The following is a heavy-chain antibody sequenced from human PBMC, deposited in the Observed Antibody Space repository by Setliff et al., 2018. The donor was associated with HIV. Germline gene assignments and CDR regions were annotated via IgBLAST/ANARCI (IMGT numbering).Heavy chain of an antibody. CDR2: IYYSGGT. Sequence: SETLSLTCTVSGGSISSGDYFLSWIRQAPGKGLEWIGCIYYSGGTKYNPSLTSRVTISVDTSKNHFSLKLTSVTAADTAVYYCARAEMATIVAFDIWGQGTMVTVSS. J-gene: IGHJ3*02. V-gene: IGHV4-61*03. D-gene: IGHD5-12*01. CDR1: GGSISSGDYF. CDR3: ARAEMATIVAFDI.